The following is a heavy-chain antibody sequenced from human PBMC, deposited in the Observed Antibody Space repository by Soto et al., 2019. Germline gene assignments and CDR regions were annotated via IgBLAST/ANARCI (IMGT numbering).Heavy chain of an antibody. D-gene: IGHD3-10*01. V-gene: IGHV3-23*01. CDR3: AKDLEIYGSGSYYFDY. CDR2: ISGSGGST. Sequence: GGSLRLSCAASGFTFSSYAMSWVRQAPEKGLEWVSAISGSGGSTYYADSVKGRFTISRDNSKNTLYLQMNSLRAEDTAVYYCAKDLEIYGSGSYYFDYWGQGTLVTVSS. CDR1: GFTFSSYA. J-gene: IGHJ4*02.